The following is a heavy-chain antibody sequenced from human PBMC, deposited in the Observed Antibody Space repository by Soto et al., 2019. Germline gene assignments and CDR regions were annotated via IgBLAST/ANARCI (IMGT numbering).Heavy chain of an antibody. CDR3: AREEYYYDSSGYLNAFDI. Sequence: SETLSVTCPVSGGSISSSSYYWGWISQPPGKGLEWIGSIYYSGSTYYNPSLKSRVTISVDTSKNQFSLKLSSVTAADTAVYYCAREEYYYDSSGYLNAFDIWGQGTMVTVSS. J-gene: IGHJ3*02. V-gene: IGHV4-39*02. CDR2: IYYSGST. D-gene: IGHD3-22*01. CDR1: GGSISSSSYY.